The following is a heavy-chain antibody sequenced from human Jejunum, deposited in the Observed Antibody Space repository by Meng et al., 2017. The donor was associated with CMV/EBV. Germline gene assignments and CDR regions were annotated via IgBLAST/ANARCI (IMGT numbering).Heavy chain of an antibody. CDR3: ARDVLLGTHNWFDP. J-gene: IGHJ5*02. D-gene: IGHD1-14*01. V-gene: IGHV4-59*01. Sequence: VSGGSSSGSCWSWLRQSPGKGLEWIGYIYYTGSTDYNPSLKSRVTISVDTSKNQFSLKLSSVTAADTAVYYCARDVLLGTHNWFDPWGRGTLVTVSS. CDR2: IYYTGST. CDR1: GGSSSGSC.